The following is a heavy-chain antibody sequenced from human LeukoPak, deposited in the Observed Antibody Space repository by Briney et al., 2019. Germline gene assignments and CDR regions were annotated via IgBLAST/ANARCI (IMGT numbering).Heavy chain of an antibody. D-gene: IGHD6-13*01. Sequence: PSETLSLTCAVYGGSFSGYYWSWIRQPPGKGLEWIGEINHSGSTNYNPSLKSRVTISVDTSKNQFSLKLSSVTAADTAVYYCASATGSSWYYFNYWGQGTLVTVSS. CDR2: INHSGST. CDR1: GGSFSGYY. V-gene: IGHV4-34*01. CDR3: ASATGSSWYYFNY. J-gene: IGHJ4*02.